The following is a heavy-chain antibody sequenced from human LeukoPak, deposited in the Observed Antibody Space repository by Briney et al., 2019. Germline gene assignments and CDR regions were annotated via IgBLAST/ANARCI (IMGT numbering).Heavy chain of an antibody. V-gene: IGHV4-34*01. D-gene: IGHD3-10*01. J-gene: IGHJ4*02. Sequence: PSEPLSLTCAVYGGSFSGYYWSWIRQPPGKGLEWIGEINHSGSTNYNPSLKSRVTISVAATKNQFSLKLSSVTAADTAVYYCARAITMVRGVITPNPVFDYWGQGTLVTVSS. CDR1: GGSFSGYY. CDR3: ARAITMVRGVITPNPVFDY. CDR2: INHSGST.